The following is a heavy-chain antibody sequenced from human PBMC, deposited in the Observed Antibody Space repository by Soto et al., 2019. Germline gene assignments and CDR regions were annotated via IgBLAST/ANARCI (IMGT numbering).Heavy chain of an antibody. J-gene: IGHJ6*02. CDR1: GGTFSSYA. Sequence: SVKVSYKASGGTFSSYAISWVRQAPGQGLEWMGGIIPIFGTANYAQKFQGRVTITADKSTSTAYMELSSLRSEDTAVYYCARDSGYDPSYYYYGMDVWGQGTTVTVSS. CDR3: ARDSGYDPSYYYYGMDV. V-gene: IGHV1-69*06. CDR2: IIPIFGTA. D-gene: IGHD5-12*01.